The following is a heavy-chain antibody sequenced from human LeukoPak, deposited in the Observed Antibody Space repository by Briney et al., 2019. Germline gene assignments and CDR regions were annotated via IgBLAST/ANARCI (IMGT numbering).Heavy chain of an antibody. Sequence: PSETLSLTCTVSGGSISSGSYYWSWIRQPAGKGLEWIGRIYISGSTNYNPSLRSRVTISVDTSKNQFSLKLSSVTAADTAVYYCARSSEGRYYYDSSGFSYYYYYMDVWGKGTTVTISS. CDR2: IYISGST. V-gene: IGHV4-61*02. D-gene: IGHD3-22*01. CDR3: ARSSEGRYYYDSSGFSYYYYYMDV. CDR1: GGSISSGSYY. J-gene: IGHJ6*03.